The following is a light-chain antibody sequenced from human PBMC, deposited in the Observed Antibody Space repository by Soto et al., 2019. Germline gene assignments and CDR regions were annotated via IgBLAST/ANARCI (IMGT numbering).Light chain of an antibody. Sequence: QSALTQPASVSGSPGQSITISCTGTSSDVGVYNYVSWYQQHPGKAPKLMIYDVSHRPSGVSNRFSGSESDNTASLTISGLQAEDEADYYCSSYTSSSAYVFGTGTKLTVL. CDR1: SSDVGVYNY. CDR3: SSYTSSSAYV. CDR2: DVS. J-gene: IGLJ1*01. V-gene: IGLV2-14*01.